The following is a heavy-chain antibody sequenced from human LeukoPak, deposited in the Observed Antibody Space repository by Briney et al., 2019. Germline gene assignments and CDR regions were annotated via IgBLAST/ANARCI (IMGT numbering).Heavy chain of an antibody. CDR3: ARRSYCSGGSCYTGPSDY. CDR2: IIPILGIA. V-gene: IGHV1-69*04. J-gene: IGHJ4*02. Sequence: SVKVSCKASGGTFSSYAISWVRQAPGQGLEWMGRIIPILGIANYAQKFQGRVTITADKSTSTAYMELSSLRSEDTAVYYCARRSYCSGGSCYTGPSDYWGQGTLVTVSS. D-gene: IGHD2-15*01. CDR1: GGTFSSYA.